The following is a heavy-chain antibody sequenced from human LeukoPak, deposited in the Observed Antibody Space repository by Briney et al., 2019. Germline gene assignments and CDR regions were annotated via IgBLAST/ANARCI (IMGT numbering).Heavy chain of an antibody. Sequence: GGSLRLSCAAPGFTFSSYGMHWVRQAPGKGLEWVACIYPDGTNKDYADSVKGRFIISRDNSKNTLYVQMNSLRAEDTAIYYCAKDWSGNYNWSDPWGQGTLVTVSS. J-gene: IGHJ5*02. D-gene: IGHD3-3*01. V-gene: IGHV3-30*02. CDR3: AKDWSGNYNWSDP. CDR2: IYPDGTNK. CDR1: GFTFSSYG.